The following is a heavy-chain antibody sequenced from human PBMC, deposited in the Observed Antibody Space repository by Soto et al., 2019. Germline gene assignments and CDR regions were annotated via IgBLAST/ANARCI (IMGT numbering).Heavy chain of an antibody. CDR3: AKIGHYDFWRSSGMDV. V-gene: IGHV3-30*18. J-gene: IGHJ6*02. CDR2: ISYDGSNK. D-gene: IGHD3-3*01. CDR1: GFTFSSYG. Sequence: QVQLVESGGGVVQPGRSLRLSCAASGFTFSSYGMHWVRQAPGKGLEWVAVISYDGSNKYYADSVKGRFTISRDNSNNTLYLQMNSLRAEDTAVYYCAKIGHYDFWRSSGMDVWGQGTTVTVSS.